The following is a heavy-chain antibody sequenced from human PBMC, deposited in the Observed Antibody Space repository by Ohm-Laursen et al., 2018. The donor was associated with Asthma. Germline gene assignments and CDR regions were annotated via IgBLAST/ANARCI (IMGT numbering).Heavy chain of an antibody. J-gene: IGHJ3*02. V-gene: IGHV3-74*01. Sequence: SLRLSCTASGFTFSSYWMHWVRQAPGKGLVWVSRINSDGSSTSYADSVKGRFTISRDNAKNTLYLQMNSPRAEDTAVYYCASGEHDYGDIAAFDIWGQGTMVTVSS. CDR1: GFTFSSYW. D-gene: IGHD4-17*01. CDR3: ASGEHDYGDIAAFDI. CDR2: INSDGSST.